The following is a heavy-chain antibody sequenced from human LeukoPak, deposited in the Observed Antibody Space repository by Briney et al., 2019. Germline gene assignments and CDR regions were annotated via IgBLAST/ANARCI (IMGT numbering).Heavy chain of an antibody. CDR3: AKDGRFGDYGPYFFDY. Sequence: SETLSLTCTVSGGSNSSSSYYWGWIRQPPGKGLEWIGSIYYSGSTYYNPSLKSRVTISVDTSKNQFSLKLSSVTAADTALYYCAKDGRFGDYGPYFFDYWGQGTLVTVSS. V-gene: IGHV4-39*07. D-gene: IGHD4-17*01. CDR1: GGSNSSSSYY. CDR2: IYYSGST. J-gene: IGHJ4*02.